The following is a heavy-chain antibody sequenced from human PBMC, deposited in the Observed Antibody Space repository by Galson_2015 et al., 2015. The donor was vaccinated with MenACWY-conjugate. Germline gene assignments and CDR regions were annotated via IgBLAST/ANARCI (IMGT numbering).Heavy chain of an antibody. V-gene: IGHV1-18*01. Sequence: NGNTNYAQKLQGRVTTTTDTSTSTAYMELRSPRSDDTAVYYCARGRRRIVGATVLDYWGQGTLVTVSS. CDR2: NGNT. D-gene: IGHD1-26*01. CDR3: ARGRRRIVGATVLDY. J-gene: IGHJ4*02.